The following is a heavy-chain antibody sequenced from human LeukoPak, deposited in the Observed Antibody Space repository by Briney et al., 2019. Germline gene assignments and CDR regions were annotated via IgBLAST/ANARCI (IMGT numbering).Heavy chain of an antibody. CDR3: ARDGDGRLRFDY. V-gene: IGHV3-48*01. CDR1: GFTFSSYS. CDR2: ISSSGGTL. D-gene: IGHD3-10*01. Sequence: AGGSLRLSCAASGFTFSSYSMNWVRRAPGKGLEWVSYISSSGGTLYYADSVRGRFTISRDNAENSLYLQMNSLRAEDTAVYYCARDGDGRLRFDYWGQGTLVTVSS. J-gene: IGHJ4*02.